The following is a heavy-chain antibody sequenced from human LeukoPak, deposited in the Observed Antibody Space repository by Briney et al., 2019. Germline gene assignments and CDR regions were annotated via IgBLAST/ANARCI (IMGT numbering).Heavy chain of an antibody. CDR2: ISSKGEIT. D-gene: IGHD3-22*01. J-gene: IGHJ4*02. V-gene: IGHV3-23*01. CDR3: ARDRPNYYGSDGHYYRRNGDY. CDR1: GFTFSIYA. Sequence: PGGSLRLSCAASGFTFSIYAMSWVRQAPGKGLEWVSYISSKGEITFYADSVKGRFTISRDNSESRLYMQMNILREEDTAVYYCARDRPNYYGSDGHYYRRNGDYWGQGTLVPVSS.